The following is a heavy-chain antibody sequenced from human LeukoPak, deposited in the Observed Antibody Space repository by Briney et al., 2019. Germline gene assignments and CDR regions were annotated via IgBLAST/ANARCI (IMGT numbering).Heavy chain of an antibody. CDR3: AKDLYYYDSSGYYYTFDY. J-gene: IGHJ4*02. CDR1: GFTFSSYA. Sequence: GGSLRLSCAASGFTFSSYAMSWVRQASGKGLEWVSAISGSGGSTYYADSVKGRFTISRDNSKNTLYLQMNSLRAEDTAVYYCAKDLYYYDSSGYYYTFDYWGQGTLVTVSS. D-gene: IGHD3-22*01. V-gene: IGHV3-23*01. CDR2: ISGSGGST.